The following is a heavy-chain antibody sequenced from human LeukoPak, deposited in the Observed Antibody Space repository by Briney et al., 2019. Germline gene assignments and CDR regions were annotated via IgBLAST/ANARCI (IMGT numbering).Heavy chain of an antibody. D-gene: IGHD1-26*01. Sequence: SETLSLTCTVSGYSISSGYYWGWIRQPPGKGLEWIGSIYHSGSTYYNPSLKSRVTISVDTSKNQFSLKLSSVTAADTAVYYCARSSGSYYDWFDPWGQGTLVTVSS. V-gene: IGHV4-38-2*02. CDR3: ARSSGSYYDWFDP. J-gene: IGHJ5*02. CDR2: IYHSGST. CDR1: GYSISSGYY.